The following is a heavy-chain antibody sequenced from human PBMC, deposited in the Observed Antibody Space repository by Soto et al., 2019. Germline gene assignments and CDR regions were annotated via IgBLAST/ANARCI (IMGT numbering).Heavy chain of an antibody. V-gene: IGHV4-30-4*01. J-gene: IGHJ6*02. Sequence: PSETLSLTCTVSGGSISSGDSYWSWIRQPPGKGLEWIGYIYYSGSTYYNPSLKSRVTISVDTSKNQFSLKLSSVTAADTAVYYCARDRRLVVPAAMLGYYYYGMDVWGQGTTVTVSS. CDR2: IYYSGST. CDR1: GGSISSGDSY. CDR3: ARDRRLVVPAAMLGYYYYGMDV. D-gene: IGHD2-2*01.